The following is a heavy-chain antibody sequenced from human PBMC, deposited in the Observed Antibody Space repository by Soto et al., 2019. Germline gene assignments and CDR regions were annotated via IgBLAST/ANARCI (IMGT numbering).Heavy chain of an antibody. D-gene: IGHD3-22*01. J-gene: IGHJ4*02. V-gene: IGHV3-11*01. Sequence: QVQLVESGGGLVKPGGSLRPSCAASGFTFSDSYMSWIRQAPGKGLEWVSYISSSGDIMYYADSVKGRFTISRDNAKNSLYLQMNSLRAEDTAVYYCARDLGYYDSSGYFDYWGQGTLVTVSS. CDR2: ISSSGDIM. CDR3: ARDLGYYDSSGYFDY. CDR1: GFTFSDSY.